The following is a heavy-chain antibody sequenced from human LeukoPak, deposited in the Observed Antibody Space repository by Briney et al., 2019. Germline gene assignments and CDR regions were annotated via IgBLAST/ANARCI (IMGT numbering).Heavy chain of an antibody. CDR3: ARTPGERYCSGGSCYFHYYYMDV. Sequence: GGSLRLSCAASGFTFSTYSMNWVRQAPGKGLEWVSSISSSSDYIYYADSVKGRFTISRDNARNSLYLQMNSLRAEDTAVYYCARTPGERYCSGGSCYFHYYYMDVWGKGTTVTVSS. V-gene: IGHV3-21*01. CDR2: ISSSSDYI. D-gene: IGHD2-15*01. J-gene: IGHJ6*03. CDR1: GFTFSTYS.